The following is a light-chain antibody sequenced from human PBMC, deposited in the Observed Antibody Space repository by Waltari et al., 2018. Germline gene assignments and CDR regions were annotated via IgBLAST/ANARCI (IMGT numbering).Light chain of an antibody. Sequence: QSVLTQPPSVSGAPGQRVTISCTGSSPNIGAGSDVHWNQQLPGTAPKLPIYGNSNRPSGVPDRFSGSKSGTSASLAITGLQAEDEADYYCQSYDSSLSGSEVFGGGTKLTVL. J-gene: IGLJ2*01. CDR3: QSYDSSLSGSEV. V-gene: IGLV1-40*01. CDR2: GNS. CDR1: SPNIGAGSD.